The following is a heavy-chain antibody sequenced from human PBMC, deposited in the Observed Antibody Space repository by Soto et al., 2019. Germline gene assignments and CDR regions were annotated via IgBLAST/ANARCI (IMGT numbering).Heavy chain of an antibody. D-gene: IGHD3-3*01. V-gene: IGHV4-59*08. Sequence: QLQLQESGPGLVRPSETLSLTCTVSGGSISSYYWSWIRQPPGKGLEWVGFTYYTGTTNYNFYLKSQVSTPVDRSKNLLSLKLISVTAADAAGYYGARHDDFWSGGCDPWCQGTLVTVSS. CDR1: GGSISSYY. J-gene: IGHJ5*02. CDR3: ARHDDFWSGGCDP. CDR2: TYYTGTT.